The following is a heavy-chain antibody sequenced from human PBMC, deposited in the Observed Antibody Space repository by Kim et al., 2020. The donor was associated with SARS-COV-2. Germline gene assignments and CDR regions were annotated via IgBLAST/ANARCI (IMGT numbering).Heavy chain of an antibody. CDR2: ISYSVSA. CDR3: ARPSRWHTIDY. V-gene: IGHV4-39*01. CDR1: GDSISSSSYY. J-gene: IGHJ4*02. Sequence: SETLSLTCTVSGDSISSSSYYWGWIRQPPGKGLEWIGSISYSVSAYYNPSLRSRVTISVDTSKNQFSLKLNSVIAADTAVHYCARPSRWHTIDYWGQGT.